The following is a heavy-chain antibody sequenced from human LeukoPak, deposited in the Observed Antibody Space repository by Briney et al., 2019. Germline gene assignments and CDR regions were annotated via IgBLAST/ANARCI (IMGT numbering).Heavy chain of an antibody. CDR1: GYTFTGYY. J-gene: IGHJ4*02. CDR2: INPNSGGT. CDR3: ARGGYSSGWYAGDY. D-gene: IGHD6-19*01. V-gene: IGHV1-2*02. Sequence: ASVKVSCKASGYTFTGYYIHWVRQAPGQGLEWMGWINPNSGGTNYAQKFQGRVTMTRDTSISTAYMELSRLRSEDTAVYYCARGGYSSGWYAGDYWGQGTLVTVSS.